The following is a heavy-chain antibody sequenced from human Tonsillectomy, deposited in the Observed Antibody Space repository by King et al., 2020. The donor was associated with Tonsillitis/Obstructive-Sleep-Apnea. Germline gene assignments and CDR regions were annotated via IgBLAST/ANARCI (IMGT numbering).Heavy chain of an antibody. V-gene: IGHV4-59*01. Sequence: QLQESGPGLVKPSETLSLTCTVSGGSISSYYWSWIRQPPGKGLEWIGYIYYSGSTNYNPSLKSRVTISVDTSKNQFSLKLSSVTAADTAVYYCAGSYSGSYYWFDPWGQGTLVTVSS. CDR3: AGSYSGSYYWFDP. CDR2: IYYSGST. CDR1: GGSISSYY. D-gene: IGHD1-26*01. J-gene: IGHJ5*02.